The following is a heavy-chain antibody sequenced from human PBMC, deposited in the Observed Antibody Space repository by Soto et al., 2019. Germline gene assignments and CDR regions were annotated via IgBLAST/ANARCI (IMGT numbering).Heavy chain of an antibody. CDR2: LDPSESDT. Sequence: PGESLKISCKGSGYTFTKYWISWVRHMSGKGLEWMGRLDPSESDTTYSPSFQGHATLSADKSIRTVYLSWSSLKASDSAIYYCARHSSGWAYFDFWGQGTLVTVSS. CDR1: GYTFTKYW. J-gene: IGHJ4*02. D-gene: IGHD6-19*01. V-gene: IGHV5-10-1*01. CDR3: ARHSSGWAYFDF.